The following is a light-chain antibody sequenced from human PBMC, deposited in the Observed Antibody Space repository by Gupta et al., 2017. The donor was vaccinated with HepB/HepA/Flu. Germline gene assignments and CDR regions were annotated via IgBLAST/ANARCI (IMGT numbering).Light chain of an antibody. CDR3: QHYYGVLSS. CDR1: QSVFHSPTNQNY. V-gene: IGKV4-1*01. Sequence: DIVMTQSPDSLAVSLGESATINCKSSQSVFHSPTNQNYLASCQQKPGQPPKLLIYWASIRESGVPDRFCGGGSVTDFTLTISSLQAEDVAVYFCQHYYGVLSSFGQGTKVDIK. CDR2: WAS. J-gene: IGKJ2*04.